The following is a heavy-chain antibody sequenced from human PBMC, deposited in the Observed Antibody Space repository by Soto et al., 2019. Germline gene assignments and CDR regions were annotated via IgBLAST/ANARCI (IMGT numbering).Heavy chain of an antibody. Sequence: GGSLRLSCAASGFTFSSYAMSWVRQAPGKGLEWVSAISGSGGSTYYADSVKGRFTISRDNSKNTLYLQMNSLRAEDTAVYYCATFDSSSWLSSGWYQDAFDIWGQGTMVTVSS. CDR3: ATFDSSSWLSSGWYQDAFDI. CDR1: GFTFSSYA. CDR2: ISGSGGST. V-gene: IGHV3-23*01. J-gene: IGHJ3*02. D-gene: IGHD6-19*01.